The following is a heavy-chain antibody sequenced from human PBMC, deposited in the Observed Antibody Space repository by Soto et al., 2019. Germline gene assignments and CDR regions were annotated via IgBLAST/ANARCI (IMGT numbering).Heavy chain of an antibody. V-gene: IGHV3-23*01. CDR1: GFTFSSYA. Sequence: EVQLLESGGGLVQPGGSLRLSCAASGFTFSSYAMSWVRQAPGKGLEWVSAISGSGGSTYYADSVKGQFTISRDNSKNTLYLQMNSLRAEDTAVYYCAKDLRGVSVAGEGIDYWGQGTLVTVSS. J-gene: IGHJ4*02. CDR3: AKDLRGVSVAGEGIDY. D-gene: IGHD6-19*01. CDR2: ISGSGGST.